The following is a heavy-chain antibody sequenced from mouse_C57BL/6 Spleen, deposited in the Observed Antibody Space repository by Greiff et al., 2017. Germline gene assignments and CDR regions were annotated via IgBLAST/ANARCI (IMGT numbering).Heavy chain of an antibody. D-gene: IGHD2-5*01. V-gene: IGHV1-64*01. CDR2: IHPNSGST. Sequence: VQLKQPGAELVKPGASVKLSCKASGYTFTSYWMHWVKQRPGQGLEWIGMIHPNSGSTNYNEKFKSKATLTVDKSSSTAYMQLSSLTSEDSAVYYCARLGDSNYGGFAYWGQGTLVTVSA. CDR3: ARLGDSNYGGFAY. CDR1: GYTFTSYW. J-gene: IGHJ3*01.